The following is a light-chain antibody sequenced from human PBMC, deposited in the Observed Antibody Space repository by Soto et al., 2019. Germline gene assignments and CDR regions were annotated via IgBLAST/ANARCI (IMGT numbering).Light chain of an antibody. Sequence: DIQITQYPSTLSESVGDRVTITCRAGRDTNYWLAWYQQKAGRAAKLLIYGASTLASGVPSRFSASGSGTEFTLTISSLQPDDSATYFCQRYNDKFGQGTKVDIK. CDR1: RDTNYW. J-gene: IGKJ1*01. CDR2: GAS. CDR3: QRYNDK. V-gene: IGKV1-5*01.